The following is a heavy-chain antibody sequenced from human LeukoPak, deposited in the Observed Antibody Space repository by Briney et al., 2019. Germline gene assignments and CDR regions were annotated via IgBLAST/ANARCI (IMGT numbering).Heavy chain of an antibody. CDR1: GFTFSNYW. CDR3: ARKLNVDATMVSQDY. D-gene: IGHD5-18*01. V-gene: IGHV3-74*01. J-gene: IGHJ4*02. CDR2: INSDGRST. Sequence: GGSLRLSCAASGFTFSNYWMHWVRQAPGKGLVGVSRINSDGRSTNYADSVRGRFTISRDNANNTLYLQMNSLRVEDTAVYYCARKLNVDATMVSQDYWGQGILVTVSS.